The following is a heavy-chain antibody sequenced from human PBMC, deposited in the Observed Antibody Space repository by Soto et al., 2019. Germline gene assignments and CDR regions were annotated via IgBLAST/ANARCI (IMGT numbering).Heavy chain of an antibody. V-gene: IGHV4-59*08. J-gene: IGHJ4*02. Sequence: PSETLSLTCTVSGGSISSYYWSWIRQPPGKGLEWIGYIYYSGSTNYNPSLKSRVTISVDTSKNQFSLKLSSVTAADTAMYYCARRVAAGPPFLYYFDYWGQGTLVTVSS. CDR1: GGSISSYY. D-gene: IGHD6-6*01. CDR3: ARRVAAGPPFLYYFDY. CDR2: IYYSGST.